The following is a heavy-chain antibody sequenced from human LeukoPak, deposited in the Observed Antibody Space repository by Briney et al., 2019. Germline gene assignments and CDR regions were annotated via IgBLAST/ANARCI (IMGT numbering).Heavy chain of an antibody. CDR2: IYYSGST. J-gene: IGHJ3*02. D-gene: IGHD3-3*01. CDR3: ARSFVYYYDFWSGSHAFDI. V-gene: IGHV4-38-2*02. CDR1: AYSISSGYY. Sequence: SETLSLTCTVSAYSISSGYYWGWIRQPPGKGLEWIGSIYYSGSTYYNPSLKSRVTISVDTSKNQFSLKLSSVTAADTAVYYCARSFVYYYDFWSGSHAFDIWGQGTMVTVSS.